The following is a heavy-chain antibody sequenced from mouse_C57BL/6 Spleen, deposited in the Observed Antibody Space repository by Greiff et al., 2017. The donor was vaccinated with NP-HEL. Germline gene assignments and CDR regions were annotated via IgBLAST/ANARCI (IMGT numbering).Heavy chain of an antibody. D-gene: IGHD1-2*01. V-gene: IGHV1-61*01. CDR3: ARGYYGYYAMDY. Sequence: QVQLQQPGAELVRPGSSVKLSCKASGYTFTSYWMDWVKQRPGQGLEWIGNIYPSDSETHYNQKFKDKATLTVDKSSSTAYMQLSSLTSEDSAVYYCARGYYGYYAMDYWGQGTSVTVSS. CDR2: IYPSDSET. CDR1: GYTFTSYW. J-gene: IGHJ4*01.